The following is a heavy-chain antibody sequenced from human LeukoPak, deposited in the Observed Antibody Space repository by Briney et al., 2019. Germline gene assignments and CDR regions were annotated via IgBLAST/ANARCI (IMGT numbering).Heavy chain of an antibody. Sequence: GGSLRLSCAASGFTFSSYWMHWVRQAPGKGLVWVSRINSDGSSTSYADSVKGRFTISRDNAKNSLYLQMNSLRAEDTAVYYCARDRYKMIAAAGYYYCGMDVWGQGTTVTVSS. CDR1: GFTFSSYW. CDR3: ARDRYKMIAAAGYYYCGMDV. V-gene: IGHV3-74*01. CDR2: INSDGSST. J-gene: IGHJ6*02. D-gene: IGHD6-13*01.